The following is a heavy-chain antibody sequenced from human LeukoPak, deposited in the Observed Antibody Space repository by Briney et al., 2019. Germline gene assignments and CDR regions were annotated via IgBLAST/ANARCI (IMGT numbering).Heavy chain of an antibody. V-gene: IGHV3-30-3*01. CDR1: GSTFSSYA. Sequence: GRSLRLSCAASGSTFSSYAMHWVRQAPGKGLEWVVVISYDGSSKYYADSVKGLFTISRDNSKNTLYLQMNSLRAEDTAVYYCARGRSTYYLDYWGQGTLVTVSS. D-gene: IGHD1-1*01. J-gene: IGHJ4*02. CDR3: ARGRSTYYLDY. CDR2: ISYDGSSK.